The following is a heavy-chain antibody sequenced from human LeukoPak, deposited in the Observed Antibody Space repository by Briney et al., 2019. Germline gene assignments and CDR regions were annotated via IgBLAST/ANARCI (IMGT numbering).Heavy chain of an antibody. V-gene: IGHV1-18*01. J-gene: IGHJ5*02. D-gene: IGHD5-12*01. CDR2: ISAYNGNT. Sequence: ASVKVSCKASGYTFTSYGISWVRQAPGQGLEWMGRISAYNGNTNYAQKLQGRVTMTTDTSTSTAYMELRSLRSDDTAVYYCARVSQVWERGYSGYGHSGINWFDPWGQGTLVTVSS. CDR1: GYTFTSYG. CDR3: ARVSQVWERGYSGYGHSGINWFDP.